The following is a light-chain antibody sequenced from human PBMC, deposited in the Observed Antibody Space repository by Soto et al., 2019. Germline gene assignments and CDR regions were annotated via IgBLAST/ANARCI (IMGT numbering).Light chain of an antibody. Sequence: EIVMTQSRASLSVSPGERATVSCRASQSVSSNLAWYQQKPGQAPRLLIYGASTRATGIPARFSGSGSGTEFTLTISSLQSEDFAVYYCQQYNNWPLTFGGGTKVEIK. V-gene: IGKV3-15*01. CDR3: QQYNNWPLT. CDR2: GAS. J-gene: IGKJ4*01. CDR1: QSVSSN.